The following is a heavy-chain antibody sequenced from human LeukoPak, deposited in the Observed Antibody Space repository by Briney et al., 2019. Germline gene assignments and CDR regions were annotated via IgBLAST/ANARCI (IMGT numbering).Heavy chain of an antibody. CDR2: IWYDGSNK. CDR1: GFTFSSYG. V-gene: IGHV3-33*06. CDR3: AKDQMVGIVVVTADFDY. Sequence: PGRSLRLSCAASGFTFSSYGMHWVRQAPGKGLEWVAVIWYDGSNKYYADSVKGRFTISRDNSKNTLYLQMNSLRAEDTAVYYCAKDQMVGIVVVTADFDYWGQGTLVTVSS. J-gene: IGHJ4*02. D-gene: IGHD2-21*02.